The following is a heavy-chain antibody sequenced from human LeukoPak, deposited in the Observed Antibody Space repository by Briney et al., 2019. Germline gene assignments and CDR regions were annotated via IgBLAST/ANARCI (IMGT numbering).Heavy chain of an antibody. V-gene: IGHV3-7*01. J-gene: IGHJ1*01. CDR3: ARDPSRGYTYGYGDL. Sequence: GGSLRLSCAAARFSISGYWMNWVRQAPGKGLEWVANIMKDGTEKYYVDSVKGRFTISRDNAKSSLYLQMNSLRAEDTAVYYCARDPSRGYTYGYGDLWGQGTLVTVSS. CDR2: IMKDGTEK. CDR1: RFSISGYW. D-gene: IGHD5-18*01.